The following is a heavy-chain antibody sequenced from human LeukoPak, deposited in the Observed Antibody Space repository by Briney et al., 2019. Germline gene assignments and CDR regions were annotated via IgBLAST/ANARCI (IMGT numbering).Heavy chain of an antibody. V-gene: IGHV3-7*01. Sequence: PGGSLRLSCAPSGFTFSSYWMSWVRQAPGKGLEWVANIKQDGSEKYYVDSVKGRFTISRDNAKNSLYLQMNSLRAEDTAVYYCARGAERTYYDFWSGYSHYYYYYMDVWGKGTTVTVSS. J-gene: IGHJ6*03. D-gene: IGHD3-3*01. CDR3: ARGAERTYYDFWSGYSHYYYYYMDV. CDR2: IKQDGSEK. CDR1: GFTFSSYW.